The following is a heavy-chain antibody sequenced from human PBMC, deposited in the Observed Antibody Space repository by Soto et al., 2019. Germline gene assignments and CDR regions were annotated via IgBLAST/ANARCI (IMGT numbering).Heavy chain of an antibody. Sequence: QVQLVQSGAEVKKPGASVKVSCKVSGYTLTELSMHWVRQAPGKGLEWMGGFDPEDGETIYAQKFQGRVTMTEDTPTDTAYMELSSLRSEDTAVYYCATYSSSWYRRKSNWFDPWGQGTLVTVSS. J-gene: IGHJ5*02. CDR3: ATYSSSWYRRKSNWFDP. D-gene: IGHD6-13*01. CDR2: FDPEDGET. V-gene: IGHV1-24*01. CDR1: GYTLTELS.